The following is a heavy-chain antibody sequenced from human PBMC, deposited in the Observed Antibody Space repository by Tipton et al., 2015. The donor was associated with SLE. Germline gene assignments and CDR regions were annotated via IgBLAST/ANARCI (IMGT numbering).Heavy chain of an antibody. V-gene: IGHV3-30-3*01. CDR3: ARVLPLSQLGNDAFDI. Sequence: SLRLSCAASGFTFSSYAMHWVRQAPGKGLEWVAVISYDGSNKYYADSVKGRFTISRDNSKNTLYLQMNSLRAEDTALYYCARVLPLSQLGNDAFDIWGQGTMVTVSS. CDR2: ISYDGSNK. D-gene: IGHD7-27*01. J-gene: IGHJ3*02. CDR1: GFTFSSYA.